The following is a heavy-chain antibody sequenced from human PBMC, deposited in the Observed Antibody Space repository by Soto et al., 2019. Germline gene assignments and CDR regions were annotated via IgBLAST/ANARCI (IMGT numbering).Heavy chain of an antibody. Sequence: PSETLSLTCSVFGWSFSDSYWSWIRQSPEKGLEWIGEITNSGSTYYNPSLKSRVTISGDTSKNQFSLEARSVTAADTAVYFCARGRTAIATRWFDSWGQGTPVTVSS. V-gene: IGHV4-34*01. J-gene: IGHJ5*01. CDR2: ITNSGST. CDR1: GWSFSDSY. D-gene: IGHD1-1*01. CDR3: ARGRTAIATRWFDS.